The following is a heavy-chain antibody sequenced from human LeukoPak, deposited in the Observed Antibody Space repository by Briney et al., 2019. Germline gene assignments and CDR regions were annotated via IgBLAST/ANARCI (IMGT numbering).Heavy chain of an antibody. CDR1: GYTFTGYY. Sequence: ASVKDSCKASGYTFTGYYMHWVRQAPGQGLEWMGWINPNSGGTNYAQKFQGWVTMTRDTSISTAYMELSRLRSDDTAVYYCARARGYCSSTSCYGFDPWGQGTLVTVSS. V-gene: IGHV1-2*04. CDR2: INPNSGGT. CDR3: ARARGYCSSTSCYGFDP. J-gene: IGHJ5*02. D-gene: IGHD2-2*01.